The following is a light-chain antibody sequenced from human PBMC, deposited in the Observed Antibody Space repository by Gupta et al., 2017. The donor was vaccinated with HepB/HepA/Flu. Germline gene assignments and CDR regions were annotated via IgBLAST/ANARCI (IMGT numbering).Light chain of an antibody. J-gene: IGLJ2*01. CDR1: ILPRKY. Sequence: SELTQPPSVSVSPGQTATITCSGDILPRKYAYWYHQRPGQAPLLVIYEDRKRPSGIPERFSASSSGTVATLTISGAQVEDEGDYYCYSTDNTGHPLFGGGTKLSVL. V-gene: IGLV3-10*01. CDR3: YSTDNTGHPL. CDR2: EDR.